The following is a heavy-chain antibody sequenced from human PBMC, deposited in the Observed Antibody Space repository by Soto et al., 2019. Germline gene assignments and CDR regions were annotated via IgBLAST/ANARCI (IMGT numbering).Heavy chain of an antibody. CDR1: GGTFSSYA. Sequence: ASVKVSCKASGGTFSSYAISWVRQAPGQGLEWMGVIIPIFGTANYAQKFQGRVTITADESTSTAYMELSSLRSEDTAVYYCAREIRIAAADIYYYYGMDVWGQGTTVTVSS. D-gene: IGHD6-13*01. J-gene: IGHJ6*02. V-gene: IGHV1-69*13. CDR3: AREIRIAAADIYYYYGMDV. CDR2: IIPIFGTA.